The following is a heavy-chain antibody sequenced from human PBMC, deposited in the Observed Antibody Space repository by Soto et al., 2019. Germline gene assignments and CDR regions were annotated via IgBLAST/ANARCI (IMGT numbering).Heavy chain of an antibody. V-gene: IGHV3-30*18. CDR3: AKDWGDIXVVVAARYGMDV. Sequence: QVQLVESGGGVVQPGRSLRLSCAASGFTFSSYGMHWVRQAPGKGLEWVAVISYDGSNKYYADSVKGRFTISRDNSKNXXYLQMNSXRAXXXAVXYCAKDWGDIXVVVAARYGMDVWGQGTTVTVSS. D-gene: IGHD2-15*01. J-gene: IGHJ6*02. CDR2: ISYDGSNK. CDR1: GFTFSSYG.